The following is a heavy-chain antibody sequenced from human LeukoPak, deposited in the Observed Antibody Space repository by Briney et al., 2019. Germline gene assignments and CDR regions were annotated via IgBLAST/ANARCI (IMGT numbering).Heavy chain of an antibody. CDR3: ARGVWSSRNAFDI. V-gene: IGHV3-7*01. Sequence: GGSLRLSCAASGFSFTTSWLSWIRQAPGKGLEWVANIKPDATEKHYVDSVRGRFTISRDNAQYSLSLEMSSLRAEDTAVYYCARGVWSSRNAFDIWGQGTMVTVSS. J-gene: IGHJ3*02. CDR1: GFSFTTSW. D-gene: IGHD1-14*01. CDR2: IKPDATEK.